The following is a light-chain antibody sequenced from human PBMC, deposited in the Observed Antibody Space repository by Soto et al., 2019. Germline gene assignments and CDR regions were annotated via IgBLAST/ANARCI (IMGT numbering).Light chain of an antibody. J-gene: IGLJ2*01. CDR1: SSDIGNYNY. CDR2: EVS. V-gene: IGLV2-18*02. CDR3: ASNRGTRV. Sequence: QSALTQPPSVSGSPGQSVTISCTGTSSDIGNYNYVSWYQQAPGTAPKLMIFEVSNRPSGVPDRFSGSKSGNTASLTISGLQAEDDADYYFASNRGTRVFGGGTKLTVL.